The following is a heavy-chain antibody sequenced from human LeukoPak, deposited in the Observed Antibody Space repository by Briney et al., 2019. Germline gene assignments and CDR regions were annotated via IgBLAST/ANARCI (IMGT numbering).Heavy chain of an antibody. CDR2: IYHTGST. CDR1: GGSVSDYY. CDR3: ARRLLGYCSGGSCYSGYFQH. J-gene: IGHJ1*01. V-gene: IGHV4-59*02. Sequence: SETLSLTCTISGGSVSDYYWSWIRQSPGKGLEWIGYIYHTGSTSYSPSLKSRVTISVDTSKNQFSLKLSSVTAADTAMYYCARRLLGYCSGGSCYSGYFQHWGQGTLVTVSS. D-gene: IGHD2-15*01.